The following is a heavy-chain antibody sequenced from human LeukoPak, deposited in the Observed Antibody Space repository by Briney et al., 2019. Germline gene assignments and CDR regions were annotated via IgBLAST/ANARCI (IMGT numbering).Heavy chain of an antibody. J-gene: IGHJ3*02. D-gene: IGHD4-23*01. Sequence: SETLPLTCAVYGGSFSGYYWSWIRQPPGKGLEWIGEINHSGSTNYNPSLKSRVTISVDTSKNQFSLKLSSVTAADTAVYYCARGRWLNAFDIWGQGTMVTVSS. V-gene: IGHV4-34*01. CDR2: INHSGST. CDR3: ARGRWLNAFDI. CDR1: GGSFSGYY.